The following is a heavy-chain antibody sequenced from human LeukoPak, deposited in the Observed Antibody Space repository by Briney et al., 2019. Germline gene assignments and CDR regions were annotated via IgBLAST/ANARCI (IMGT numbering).Heavy chain of an antibody. CDR2: IRYDGSNK. CDR3: AEGQDYDFWRGYYSAFDY. J-gene: IGHJ4*02. CDR1: GFTFSSYG. V-gene: IGHV3-30*02. Sequence: QPGGSLRLSCAASGFTFSSYGMHWVRQAPGKGLEWVAFIRYDGSNKYYADSVKGRFTISRDNSKNTLYLQMNSLRAEDTAVYYCAEGQDYDFWRGYYSAFDYWGQGTLVTVSS. D-gene: IGHD3-3*01.